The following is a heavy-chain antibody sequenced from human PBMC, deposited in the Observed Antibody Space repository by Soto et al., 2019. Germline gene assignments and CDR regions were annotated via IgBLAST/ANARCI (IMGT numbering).Heavy chain of an antibody. D-gene: IGHD3-10*01. CDR1: GYTFTSYG. J-gene: IGHJ5*02. V-gene: IGHV1-18*01. CDR2: ISAYNGNT. Sequence: ASVKVSCKASGYTFTSYGISWVRQAPGQGLEWMGWISAYNGNTNYAQKLQGRVTMTTDTSTSTAYMELRSLRSDDTAVYYCARDERVRFVELLSYELYNWFDPWGQGTLVTVSS. CDR3: ARDERVRFVELLSYELYNWFDP.